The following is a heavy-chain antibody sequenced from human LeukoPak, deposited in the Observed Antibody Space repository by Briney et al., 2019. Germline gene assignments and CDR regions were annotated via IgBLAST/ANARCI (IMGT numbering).Heavy chain of an antibody. CDR1: GFTFSSYA. Sequence: PGGSLRLSCAASGFTFSSYAMSWVRQAPGNGLEWVSTISGSGDNTFYADSVKGRFTISRDNSKNTLYLQMSSLRAEDTAVYYCAKSATPYSRSWRHYLDYWGQGTLVTVSS. CDR2: ISGSGDNT. V-gene: IGHV3-23*01. D-gene: IGHD6-13*01. J-gene: IGHJ4*02. CDR3: AKSATPYSRSWRHYLDY.